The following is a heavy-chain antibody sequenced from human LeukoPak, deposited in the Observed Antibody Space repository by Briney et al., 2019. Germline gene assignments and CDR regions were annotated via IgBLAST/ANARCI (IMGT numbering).Heavy chain of an antibody. J-gene: IGHJ6*03. CDR1: GGSISSYY. D-gene: IGHD2-2*01. CDR3: ARRVGYCSSTSCFYYMDV. Sequence: SETLSLTCTVSGGSISSYYWSWTRQPPGKGLEWIGYIYTSGSTNYNPSLKSRVTISVDTSKNQFSLKLSSVTAADTAVYYCARRVGYCSSTSCFYYMDVWGKGTTVTVSS. CDR2: IYTSGST. V-gene: IGHV4-4*09.